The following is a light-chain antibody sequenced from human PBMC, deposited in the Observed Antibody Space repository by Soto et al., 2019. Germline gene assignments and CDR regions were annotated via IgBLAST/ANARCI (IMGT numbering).Light chain of an antibody. J-gene: IGLJ2*01. CDR1: SSDVGGYKY. V-gene: IGLV2-14*01. CDR3: NSYTSSSTLV. Sequence: QSALTQPASVSGSPGQSITISCTGTSSDVGGYKYVSWYQQHPGKAPKLIIYDVTNRPSGVSSRFSGSKSGNTASLTISGLHAEDEADYYCNSYTSSSTLVFGGGTKLT. CDR2: DVT.